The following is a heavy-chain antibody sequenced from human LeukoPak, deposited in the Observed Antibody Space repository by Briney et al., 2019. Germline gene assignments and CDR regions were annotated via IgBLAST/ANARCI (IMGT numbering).Heavy chain of an antibody. CDR2: IYYSGST. V-gene: IGHV4-59*01. Sequence: SETLSLTCTVSGGSISSYYWSWIRQPPGKGLEWIGYIYYSGSTNYNPSLKSRVTISVDTSKNQFSLKLSSVTAADTAVYYCASALGEGYSYGYRYYYYYGMDVWGQGTTVTVSS. CDR1: GGSISSYY. CDR3: ASALGEGYSYGYRYYYYYGMDV. J-gene: IGHJ6*02. D-gene: IGHD5-18*01.